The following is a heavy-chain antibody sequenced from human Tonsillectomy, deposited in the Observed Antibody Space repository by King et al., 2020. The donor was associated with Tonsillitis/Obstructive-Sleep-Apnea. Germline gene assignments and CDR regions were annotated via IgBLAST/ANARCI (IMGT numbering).Heavy chain of an antibody. CDR2: IYNREST. D-gene: IGHD1-26*01. CDR1: GGSISGYY. CDR3: AREGGSYLAS. Sequence: QLQESGPGLVKPSETLSLTCTVSGGSISGYYWSWIRQPPGKGLEWIAYIYNRESTTYNPSLKSRVTISVDTSTNQFSLNLNSVTAADTAVYYCAREGGSYLASGGQGTLVTVSS. J-gene: IGHJ4*02. V-gene: IGHV4-59*01.